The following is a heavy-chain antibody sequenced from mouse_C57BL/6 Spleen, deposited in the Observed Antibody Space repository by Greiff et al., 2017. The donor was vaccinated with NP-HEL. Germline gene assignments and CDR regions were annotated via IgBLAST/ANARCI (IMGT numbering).Heavy chain of an antibody. J-gene: IGHJ2*01. V-gene: IGHV1-9*01. D-gene: IGHD1-1*01. Sequence: QVQLKESGAELMKPGASVKLSCKATGYTFTGYWIEWVKQRPGHGLEWIGEILPGSGSTNYTEKFKGKATFTADTSSNTAYMQLSSLTTEDSAIYYWARNDYGSRGYFDYWGQGTTLTVSS. CDR2: ILPGSGST. CDR3: ARNDYGSRGYFDY. CDR1: GYTFTGYW.